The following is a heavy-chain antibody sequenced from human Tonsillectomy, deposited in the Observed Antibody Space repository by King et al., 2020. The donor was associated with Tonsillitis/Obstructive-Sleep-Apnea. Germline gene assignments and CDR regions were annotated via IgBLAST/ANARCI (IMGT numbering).Heavy chain of an antibody. J-gene: IGHJ3*02. Sequence: QLQESGPGLVKPSETLSLTCTVSGGSISSSSYYWGWIRQPPGKGLEWIGSIYYSGSTYYNPSLKRRVTISVDTSKNQFSLKLSSVTAADTAVYYCAGLSRYCSGGSCYSDAFDIWGQGTMVTVSS. D-gene: IGHD2-15*01. V-gene: IGHV4-39*01. CDR1: GGSISSSSYY. CDR2: IYYSGST. CDR3: AGLSRYCSGGSCYSDAFDI.